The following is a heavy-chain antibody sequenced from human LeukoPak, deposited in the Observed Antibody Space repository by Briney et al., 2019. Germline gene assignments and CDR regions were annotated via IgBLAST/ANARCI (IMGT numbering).Heavy chain of an antibody. CDR2: INHSGST. J-gene: IGHJ6*02. CDR3: ARGGRRITMVRGVTSPGPMDV. CDR1: GGSFSGYY. D-gene: IGHD3-10*01. V-gene: IGHV4-34*01. Sequence: SETLSPTCAVYGGSFSGYYWSWIRQPPGKGLEWIGEINHSGSTNYNPSLKSRVTISVDTSKNQFSLKLSSVTAADTAVYYCARGGRRITMVRGVTSPGPMDVWGQGTTVTVSS.